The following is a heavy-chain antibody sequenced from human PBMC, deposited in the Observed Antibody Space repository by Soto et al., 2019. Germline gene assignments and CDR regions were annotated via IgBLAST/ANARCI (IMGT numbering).Heavy chain of an antibody. D-gene: IGHD3-16*02. J-gene: IGHJ3*02. CDR3: ARDPFYVWGSYRQQGAFDI. Sequence: GASVKVSCKASGYTFTSYGISWVRQAPGQGLEWMGWISASNGHTNYAQKLQGRVTMTTDTSTSTAYMELRSLRSDDTSVHYCARDPFYVWGSYRQQGAFDIWGQGTMVTVS. CDR1: GYTFTSYG. CDR2: ISASNGHT. V-gene: IGHV1-18*04.